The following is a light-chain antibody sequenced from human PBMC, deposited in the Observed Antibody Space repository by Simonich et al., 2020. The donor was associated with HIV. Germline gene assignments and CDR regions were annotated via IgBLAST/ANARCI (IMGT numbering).Light chain of an antibody. CDR1: SSDVGGYNY. V-gene: IGLV2-14*01. Sequence: QSALTQPASVSGSPGQSITISCTGTSSDVGGYNYVSWYQQHPGKAPKLMIYDVNQWPSVVSSRFSGSKSGNTASLTIAGLQAEDEADYYCGSYTSSSTVLFGGGTKLTVL. CDR3: GSYTSSSTVL. CDR2: DVN. J-gene: IGLJ2*01.